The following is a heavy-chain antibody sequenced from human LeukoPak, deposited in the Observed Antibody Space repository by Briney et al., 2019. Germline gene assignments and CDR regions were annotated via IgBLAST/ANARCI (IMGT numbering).Heavy chain of an antibody. CDR2: IFYSGST. J-gene: IGHJ3*02. V-gene: IGHV4-59*08. Sequence: SETLSLTCAVYGGSFSGYYWNWIRQPPGKGLEWIAYIFYSGSTNYNPSLKSRVTISVDTSKDQFSLKLSSVTAADTAVYYCARHRQVAAVVSRGAFDIWGQGTMVSVSS. D-gene: IGHD2-8*02. CDR3: ARHRQVAAVVSRGAFDI. CDR1: GGSFSGYY.